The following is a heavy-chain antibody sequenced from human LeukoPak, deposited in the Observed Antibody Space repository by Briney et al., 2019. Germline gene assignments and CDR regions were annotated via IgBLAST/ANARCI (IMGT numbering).Heavy chain of an antibody. V-gene: IGHV3-15*01. CDR3: TTEKEYCSGGNCYFLAFDF. Sequence: GGSLRLSCAASALTFSDAWMSWVRQAPGKGLEWVGRIKSETDGGATYYATPVKGRFTISRDDSKNTLYLQMNSLKIEDTAVYYCTTEKEYCSGGNCYFLAFDFWGQGTMVTVSS. CDR2: IKSETDGGAT. D-gene: IGHD2-15*01. CDR1: ALTFSDAW. J-gene: IGHJ3*01.